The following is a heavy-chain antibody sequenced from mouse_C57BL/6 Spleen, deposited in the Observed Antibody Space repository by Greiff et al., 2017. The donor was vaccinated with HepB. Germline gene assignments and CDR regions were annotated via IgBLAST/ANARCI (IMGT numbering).Heavy chain of an antibody. J-gene: IGHJ3*01. CDR2: ISSGSSTI. Sequence: EVMLVESGGGLVKPGGSLKLSCSASGFTFSDYGMHWVRQAPEKGLEWVAYISSGSSTIYYADTVKGRFTISRDNAKNTLFLQMTSLSSEDTAMYYCARSSYYKPFAYWGQGTLVTVSA. CDR3: ARSSYYKPFAY. CDR1: GFTFSDYG. V-gene: IGHV5-17*01. D-gene: IGHD2-12*01.